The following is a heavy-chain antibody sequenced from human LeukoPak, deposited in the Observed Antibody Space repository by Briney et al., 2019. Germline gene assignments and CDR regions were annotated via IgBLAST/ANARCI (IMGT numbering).Heavy chain of an antibody. CDR1: GFTFSSYA. CDR2: ISYDGSNK. V-gene: IGHV3-30*04. J-gene: IGHJ1*01. CDR3: AKDLCSSTSCYPYFQH. D-gene: IGHD2-2*01. Sequence: PGGSLRLSCAASGFTFSSYAMHWVRQAPGKGLEWVAVISYDGSNKYYADSVKGRFTISRDNSKNTLYLQMNSLRAEDTAVYYCAKDLCSSTSCYPYFQHWGQGTLVTVSS.